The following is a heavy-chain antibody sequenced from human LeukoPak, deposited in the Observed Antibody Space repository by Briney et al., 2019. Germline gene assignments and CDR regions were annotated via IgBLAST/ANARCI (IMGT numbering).Heavy chain of an antibody. Sequence: ASVKVSCKASGYTFTGYYMHWVRQAPGQGLEWMGRINPNGGGTNYAQKFQGRVTMTRDTSISTAYMELSRLRSDDTAVYYCAREVPDSSGYYYWSHYYYYMDVWGKGTTVTVSS. CDR2: INPNGGGT. V-gene: IGHV1-2*06. CDR1: GYTFTGYY. CDR3: AREVPDSSGYYYWSHYYYYMDV. J-gene: IGHJ6*03. D-gene: IGHD3-22*01.